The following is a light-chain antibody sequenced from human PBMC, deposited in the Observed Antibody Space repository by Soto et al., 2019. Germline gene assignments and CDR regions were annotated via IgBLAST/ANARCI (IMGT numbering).Light chain of an antibody. J-gene: IGKJ4*02. CDR3: QQLRRYPLT. CDR1: QSVXNY. CDR2: SAS. Sequence: EIRLTQSPSVLSASVGDTVTITCRASQSVXNYFGWYQQKPGKAPDVLXSSASTLQRGGPSRLSGSGSETEFSLTIRAMQPEDFATYYCQQLRRYPLTFGGGTKVEI. V-gene: IGKV1-9*01.